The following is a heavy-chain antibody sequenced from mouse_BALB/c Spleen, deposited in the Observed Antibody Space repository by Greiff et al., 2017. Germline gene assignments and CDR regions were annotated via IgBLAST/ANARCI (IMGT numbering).Heavy chain of an antibody. V-gene: IGHV1-82*01. CDR1: GYAFSSSW. D-gene: IGHD2-3*01. Sequence: QVQLKESGPELVKPGASVKISCKASGYAFSSSWMNWVKQRPGQGLEWIGRIYPGDGDTNYNGKFKGKATLTADKSSSTAYMQLSSLTSVDSAVYFCARSLYDYYAMDYWGQGTSVTVSS. CDR3: ARSLYDYYAMDY. J-gene: IGHJ4*01. CDR2: IYPGDGDT.